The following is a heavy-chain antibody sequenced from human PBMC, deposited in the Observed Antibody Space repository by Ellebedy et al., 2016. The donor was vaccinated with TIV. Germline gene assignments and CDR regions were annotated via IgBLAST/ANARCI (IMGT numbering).Heavy chain of an antibody. CDR3: ARDVYGMDV. Sequence: GESLKISCVASGFSFSSWGMSWVRQSPGKGLQWVSSISSDLRFRNYRDSVKGRFTISRDNSKNTLYLQMNSLRAEDTAVYYCARDVYGMDVWGQGTTVTVSS. CDR2: ISSDLRFR. CDR1: GFSFSSWG. V-gene: IGHV3-21*01. J-gene: IGHJ6*02.